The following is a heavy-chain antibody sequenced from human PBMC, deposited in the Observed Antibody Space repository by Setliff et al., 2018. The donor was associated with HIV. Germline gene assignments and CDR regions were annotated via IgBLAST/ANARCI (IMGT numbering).Heavy chain of an antibody. CDR3: ARGGPTVAYAVDV. V-gene: IGHV4-38-2*01. CDR2: VYSDGRA. J-gene: IGHJ6*02. D-gene: IGHD4-17*01. CDR1: GSSISGSYY. Sequence: SLTCAVSGSSISGSYYWAWIRQPPGKGLEWIANVYSDGRANYNPSLKGRVTISLDTSRTHFSLKVNSVTAADTAIYFCARGGPTVAYAVDVWGQGTTGTVSS.